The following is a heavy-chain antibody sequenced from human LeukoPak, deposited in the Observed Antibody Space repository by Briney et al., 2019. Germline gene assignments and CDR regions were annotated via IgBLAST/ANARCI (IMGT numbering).Heavy chain of an antibody. CDR2: ISVYNGNT. Sequence: GASVKVSCKASGYTFSSYGINWVRQAPGRGLEWMGWISVYNGNTHYAQQFQGRVTMTTDTSTSTVYTELRTLRSDDTAVYYCARDSYDFLTGRYSGSGGDYWGQGTLVTVSS. D-gene: IGHD3/OR15-3a*01. CDR1: GYTFSSYG. V-gene: IGHV1-18*01. J-gene: IGHJ4*02. CDR3: ARDSYDFLTGRYSGSGGDY.